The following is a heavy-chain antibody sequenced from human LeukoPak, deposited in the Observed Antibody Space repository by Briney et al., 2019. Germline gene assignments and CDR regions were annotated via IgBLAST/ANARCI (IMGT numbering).Heavy chain of an antibody. CDR1: GYTFNNYG. D-gene: IGHD6-13*01. V-gene: IGHV1-18*01. Sequence: ASVKVSCKASGYTFNNYGIAWVRQAPGQGLERMGWISGYKGDTNYAQEFQGRVTLTTDTSTSTAYMELMSLTSDDTAVYYCARVGIPAAGTRGYFDYWGQGTLVTVSS. CDR3: ARVGIPAAGTRGYFDY. CDR2: ISGYKGDT. J-gene: IGHJ4*02.